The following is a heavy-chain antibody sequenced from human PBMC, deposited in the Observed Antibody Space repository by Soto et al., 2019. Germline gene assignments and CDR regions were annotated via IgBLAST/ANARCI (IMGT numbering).Heavy chain of an antibody. CDR2: ISSSRTI. Sequence: PGGSLRLSCAASGFTFSSYSMNWVRQAPGKGLEWVSYISSSRTIYCADSVKGRFTISRDNAKNSLYLQMNSLRAEDTAVYYCAKDSHYGSAPGYYGMDVWGQGTTVTVS. D-gene: IGHD3-10*01. CDR1: GFTFSSYS. CDR3: AKDSHYGSAPGYYGMDV. V-gene: IGHV3-48*01. J-gene: IGHJ6*02.